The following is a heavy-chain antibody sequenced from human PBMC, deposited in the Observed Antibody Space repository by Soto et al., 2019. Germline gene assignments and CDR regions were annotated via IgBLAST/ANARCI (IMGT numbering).Heavy chain of an antibody. V-gene: IGHV3-23*01. D-gene: IGHD3-22*01. CDR1: GFTFSSYV. J-gene: IGHJ4*02. CDR3: AKDLDYYDSSGYYNY. CDR2: ISGSGGST. Sequence: EVQLLESGGGLVQPGGSLRLSCAASGFTFSSYVMSWVRQAPGKGLEWVSAISGSGGSTYYADSVKGRFTISRDNSKNTLYLQMNSLRAEDTAVYYCAKDLDYYDSSGYYNYWGQGTLVTVSS.